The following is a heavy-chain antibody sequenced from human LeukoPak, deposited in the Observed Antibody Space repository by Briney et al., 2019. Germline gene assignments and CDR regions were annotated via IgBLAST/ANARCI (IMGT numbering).Heavy chain of an antibody. V-gene: IGHV3-7*01. J-gene: IGHJ4*02. CDR1: GFPFSSYW. Sequence: GGSLRLSCAASGFPFSSYWMAWVRQAPGKGLEWVASIKQDGGETFYVDSVKGRFTISRDNAKNSLYLQMNSLRAEDTAVYYCAASYSGYDYGFHYWGQGTLVTVSS. D-gene: IGHD5-12*01. CDR2: IKQDGGET. CDR3: AASYSGYDYGFHY.